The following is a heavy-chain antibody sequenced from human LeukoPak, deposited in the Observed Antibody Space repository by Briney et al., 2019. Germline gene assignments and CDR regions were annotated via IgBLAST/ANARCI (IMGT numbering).Heavy chain of an antibody. CDR1: GYKFTNYG. CDR3: ARGSPPRVYYDRSGYYSYYFDY. D-gene: IGHD3-22*01. J-gene: IGHJ4*02. CDR2: ISPYNGNT. V-gene: IGHV1-18*01. Sequence: ASVKVTCKASGYKFTNYGISWVRQAPGQGLEWMGWISPYNGNTIYAQKLQGRVTMTTDTSTSTAYMELRSLRSDDTAVYYCARGSPPRVYYDRSGYYSYYFDYWGQGTPVTVSS.